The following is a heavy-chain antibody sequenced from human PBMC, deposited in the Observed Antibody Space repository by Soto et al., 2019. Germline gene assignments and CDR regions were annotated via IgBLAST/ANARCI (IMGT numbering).Heavy chain of an antibody. Sequence: ASVKVSCKASGYTFTSYAMHWVRQAPGQRLEWMGWINAGNGNTKYSQKFQGRVTITRDTSASTAYMELRSLRSDDTAVYYCARGSRSSSHHYWGKGPLLTLSS. J-gene: IGHJ4*02. V-gene: IGHV1-3*01. CDR1: GYTFTSYA. D-gene: IGHD6-13*01. CDR3: ARGSRSSSHHY. CDR2: INAGNGNT.